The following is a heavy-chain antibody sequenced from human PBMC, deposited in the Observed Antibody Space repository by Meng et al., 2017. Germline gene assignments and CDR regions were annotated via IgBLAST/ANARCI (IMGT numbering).Heavy chain of an antibody. D-gene: IGHD1-1*01. CDR1: GGSFSGYY. J-gene: IGHJ2*01. Sequence: QWGSGLLKPSETLSLTCAVYGGSFSGYYWSWIRQPPGKGLEWIGEINHSGSTNYNPSLKSRVTISVDTSKNQFSLKLSSVTAADTAVYYCARGRSGTWPWYFDLWGRGTLVTVSS. CDR2: INHSGST. CDR3: ARGRSGTWPWYFDL. V-gene: IGHV4-34*01.